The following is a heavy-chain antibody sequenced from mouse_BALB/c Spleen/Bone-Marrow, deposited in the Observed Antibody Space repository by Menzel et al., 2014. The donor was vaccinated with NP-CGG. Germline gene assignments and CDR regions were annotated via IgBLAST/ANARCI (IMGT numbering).Heavy chain of an antibody. CDR3: SRQTATFIDY. CDR1: GYAFTNYL. D-gene: IGHD1-2*01. J-gene: IGHJ2*01. V-gene: IGHV1-54*03. CDR2: INPGSGGT. Sequence: QVQLQQSGAELVRPGTSVKVSCKASGYAFTNYLIEWVKQRPGQGLEWIGVINPGSGGTNYNEKFKDKATLTADESSSTAYMQPSSLTSDDSAVYFCSRQTATFIDYWGQGTTLTVSS.